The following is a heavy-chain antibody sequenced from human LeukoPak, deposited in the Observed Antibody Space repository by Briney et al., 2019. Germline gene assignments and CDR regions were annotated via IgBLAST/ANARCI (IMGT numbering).Heavy chain of an antibody. V-gene: IGHV3-43*01. CDR1: GFTFDDYA. CDR3: TRDTDFGSPTNYFYH. D-gene: IGHD3-10*01. J-gene: IGHJ4*02. Sequence: PGGSLRLSCAASGFTFDDYAMHWVRQAPGKGLDWVSLISWEGQPKYYADSVRGRFSISRDNNKNSLFLEMNSLTTDDTGFDYCTRDTDFGSPTNYFYHWGQGTLVSVSS. CDR2: ISWEGQPK.